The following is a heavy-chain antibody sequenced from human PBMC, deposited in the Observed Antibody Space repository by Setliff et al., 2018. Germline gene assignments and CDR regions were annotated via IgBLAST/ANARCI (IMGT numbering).Heavy chain of an antibody. J-gene: IGHJ6*02. CDR3: ARDSRGLVPAAIEGSYYYYGMDV. D-gene: IGHD2-2*02. V-gene: IGHV1-24*01. CDR1: GYTFTSYY. CDR2: FDPEDGET. Sequence: ASVKVSCKASGYTFTSYYMHWVRQAPGKGLEWMGGFDPEDGETIYAQKFQGRVTMTEDTSTDTAYMGLSSLRSEDTAVYYCARDSRGLVPAAIEGSYYYYGMDVWGQGTTVTVSS.